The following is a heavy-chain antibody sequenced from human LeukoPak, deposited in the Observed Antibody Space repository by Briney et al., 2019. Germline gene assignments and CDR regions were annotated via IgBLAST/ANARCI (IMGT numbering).Heavy chain of an antibody. CDR3: ARDRDILTGYYSYYFDY. J-gene: IGHJ4*02. Sequence: GGSLRLSCAASGFTFSSYSMNWVRQAPGKGLEWVSYISSSSSTIYYADSVKGRFTISRDNAKNSLYLQMNSLRAEDTAVYYCARDRDILTGYYSYYFDYWGQGTLVTVSS. CDR1: GFTFSSYS. V-gene: IGHV3-48*04. D-gene: IGHD3-9*01. CDR2: ISSSSSTI.